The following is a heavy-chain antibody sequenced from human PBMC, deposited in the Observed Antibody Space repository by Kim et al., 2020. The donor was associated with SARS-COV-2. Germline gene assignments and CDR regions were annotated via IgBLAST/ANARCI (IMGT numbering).Heavy chain of an antibody. Sequence: PSLKSRVTISVDTSKNQFSLKLSSVTAADTAVYYCARASLPCGGDCPGLYWGQGTLVTVSS. CDR3: ARASLPCGGDCPGLY. J-gene: IGHJ4*02. V-gene: IGHV4-30-2*05. D-gene: IGHD2-21*01.